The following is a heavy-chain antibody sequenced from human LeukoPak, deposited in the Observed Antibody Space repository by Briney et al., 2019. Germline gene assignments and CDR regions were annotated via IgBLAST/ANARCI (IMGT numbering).Heavy chain of an antibody. CDR2: INPNSGDT. D-gene: IGHD3-10*01. CDR3: ARAHYGSGSYYQRWAYDY. CDR1: GYTFTGYY. V-gene: IGHV1-2*04. Sequence: ASVKVSCKASGYTFTGYYMYWVRQAPGQGLEWMGWINPNSGDTNYAQKFQGWVTMTRDTSISTAYMELSSLRSEDTAVYYCARAHYGSGSYYQRWAYDYWGQGTLVTVSS. J-gene: IGHJ4*02.